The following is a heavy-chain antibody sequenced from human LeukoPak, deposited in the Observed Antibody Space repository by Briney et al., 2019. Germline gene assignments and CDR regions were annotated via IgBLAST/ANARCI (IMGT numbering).Heavy chain of an antibody. CDR3: AMGIGNWFDP. J-gene: IGHJ5*02. Sequence: RASVKVSCKASGGTFSTSAISWVRQAPGQGLEWMGGLIPILCTTIIAQKFQGRVTISADESTRTAYMELSTLRSEDTAGYYCAMGIGNWFDPWGQGTLVTVSS. CDR2: LIPILCTT. D-gene: IGHD1-26*01. CDR1: GGTFSTSA. V-gene: IGHV1-69*01.